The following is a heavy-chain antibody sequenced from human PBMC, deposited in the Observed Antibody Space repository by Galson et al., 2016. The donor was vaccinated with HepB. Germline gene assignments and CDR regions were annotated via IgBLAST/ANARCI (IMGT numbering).Heavy chain of an antibody. Sequence: SVKVSCKASGGTFGHFAINWLRQAPGQGPEWMASLIPIFGSTNYAQNLQDRVTILAGENTNIAYMELTSLTSEDTAVYYCARGPTGLAYFDTWGQGTPVTVSS. D-gene: IGHD1-1*01. J-gene: IGHJ4*02. CDR3: ARGPTGLAYFDT. V-gene: IGHV1-69*13. CDR1: GGTFGHFA. CDR2: LIPIFGST.